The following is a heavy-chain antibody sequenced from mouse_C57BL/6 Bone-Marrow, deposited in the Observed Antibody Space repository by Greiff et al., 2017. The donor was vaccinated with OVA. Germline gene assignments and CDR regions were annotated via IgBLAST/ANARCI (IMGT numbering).Heavy chain of an antibody. D-gene: IGHD1-1*01. Sequence: QVPLKESGAELMKPGASVKLSCKATGYTFTGYWIEWVKQRPGHGLEWIGELLPGSGSTNYNEKFKGKATFTADTSSNTAYMQLSSLTTEDSAIYYCARVPTYYGSSTYYSDYWGQGTTLTVSS. CDR2: LLPGSGST. CDR1: GYTFTGYW. J-gene: IGHJ2*01. V-gene: IGHV1-9*01. CDR3: ARVPTYYGSSTYYSDY.